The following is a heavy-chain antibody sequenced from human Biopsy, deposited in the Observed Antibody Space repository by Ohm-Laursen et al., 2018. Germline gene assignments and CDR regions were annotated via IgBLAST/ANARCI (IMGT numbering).Heavy chain of an antibody. CDR2: IYSDGNT. CDR1: GFPFTNFA. J-gene: IGHJ5*02. D-gene: IGHD3-3*01. Sequence: SLRLSCAASGFPFTNFAMSWVRQAPGKGLQWVSLIYSDGNTYYADSVKGRFTISRDIPRNTLYLQMNSLRAEDTAVYYCARGPGKLWSGYYTWGQGSLVSVSS. CDR3: ARGPGKLWSGYYT. V-gene: IGHV3-53*01.